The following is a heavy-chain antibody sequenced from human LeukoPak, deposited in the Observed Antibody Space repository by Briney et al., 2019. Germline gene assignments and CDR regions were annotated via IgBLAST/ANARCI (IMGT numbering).Heavy chain of an antibody. V-gene: IGHV1-2*02. Sequence: ASVKVSCKASGYTFTGYYIHWVRQAPGQGPQYMGWINPNNGGTNYAPNFQGRVTMTRDTSISTAYMELSRLRYDDTATYYCARDYYGSEVPDFYYYYMDVWGKGTTVTVSS. CDR3: ARDYYGSEVPDFYYYYMDV. D-gene: IGHD3-10*01. CDR1: GYTFTGYY. J-gene: IGHJ6*03. CDR2: INPNNGGT.